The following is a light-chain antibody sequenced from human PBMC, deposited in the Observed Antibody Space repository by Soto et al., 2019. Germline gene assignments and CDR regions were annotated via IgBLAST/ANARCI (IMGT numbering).Light chain of an antibody. CDR2: GAS. CDR1: QSVSSH. J-gene: IGKJ1*01. Sequence: EIVMTQSPAPLSVSPGERATLSCRASQSVSSHLAWYQQKPGQAPRLLIYGASTRATGIPARFSGRGSGTEFTLTISGLQSADVAIYDGQQYNNWPAFGRGTKVDIK. V-gene: IGKV3-15*01. CDR3: QQYNNWPA.